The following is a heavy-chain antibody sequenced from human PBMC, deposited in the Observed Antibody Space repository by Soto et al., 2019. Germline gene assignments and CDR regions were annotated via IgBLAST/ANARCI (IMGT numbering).Heavy chain of an antibody. Sequence: SETLSLTCTVSGGSISSYYWSWIRQPPGKGLEWIGYIYYSGSTNYNPSLKSRVTISVDTSKNQFSLKLSSVTAADTAVYYCARGRAPYDILTGYYKYWGQGTLVTVSS. D-gene: IGHD3-9*01. V-gene: IGHV4-59*12. J-gene: IGHJ4*02. CDR1: GGSISSYY. CDR2: IYYSGST. CDR3: ARGRAPYDILTGYYKY.